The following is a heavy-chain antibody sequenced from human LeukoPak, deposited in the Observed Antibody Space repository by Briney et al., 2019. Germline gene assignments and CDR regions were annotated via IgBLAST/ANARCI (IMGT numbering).Heavy chain of an antibody. J-gene: IGHJ4*02. CDR3: ARLRAIQLWGTPRWYYFDY. D-gene: IGHD5-18*01. CDR1: GGSISSSSYY. CDR2: IYYSGST. Sequence: SETLSLTCTVAGGSISSSSYYWGWIRQPPGKGLEWIGSIYYSGSTYYNPSLKSRVTISVDTSKNQFSLKLSSVTAADTAVYYCARLRAIQLWGTPRWYYFDYWGQGTLVTVSS. V-gene: IGHV4-39*01.